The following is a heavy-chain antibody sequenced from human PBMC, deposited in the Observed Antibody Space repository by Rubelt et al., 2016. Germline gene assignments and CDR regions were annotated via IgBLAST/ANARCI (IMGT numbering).Heavy chain of an antibody. CDR3: ARGAGSGSYYNTY. Sequence: GRSLRLSCAASGFTFTTYGMNWVRQAPGKGLEWVSYMGSSDRTIYYADSVKGRFTISRDNAKNSLYLQMNSLRAEDTAVYYCARGAGSGSYYNTYWGQGTLVTVSS. CDR2: MGSSDRTI. CDR1: GFTFTTYG. J-gene: IGHJ4*02. D-gene: IGHD3-10*01. V-gene: IGHV3-48*04.